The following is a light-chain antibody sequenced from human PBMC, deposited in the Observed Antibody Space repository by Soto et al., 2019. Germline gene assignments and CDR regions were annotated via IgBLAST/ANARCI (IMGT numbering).Light chain of an antibody. Sequence: DIQMTQSPSTLSASAGDRVTITCRASQSISTWLAWYQQKPGKAPKLLIYGASSLASGVPSRFSGSGSGTEFTLTISSLQPEDFATYYCQQVKSYPLTFGGGTKVDIK. CDR2: GAS. V-gene: IGKV1-5*01. J-gene: IGKJ4*01. CDR3: QQVKSYPLT. CDR1: QSISTW.